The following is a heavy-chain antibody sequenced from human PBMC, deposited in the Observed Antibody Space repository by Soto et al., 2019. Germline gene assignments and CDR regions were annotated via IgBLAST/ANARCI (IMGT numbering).Heavy chain of an antibody. CDR2: INRYSDYI. J-gene: IGHJ4*02. Sequence: GGSLRLSCAASGFTFSIYTMNWVRQAPGKGLEWVSSINRYSDYIHYAASVRGRFTISRDNAKNSLFLQMNSLRAEDTAVYYCARDGFDGSGSTGYSDYWGQGALVTVSS. CDR1: GFTFSIYT. D-gene: IGHD3-10*01. V-gene: IGHV3-21*01. CDR3: ARDGFDGSGSTGYSDY.